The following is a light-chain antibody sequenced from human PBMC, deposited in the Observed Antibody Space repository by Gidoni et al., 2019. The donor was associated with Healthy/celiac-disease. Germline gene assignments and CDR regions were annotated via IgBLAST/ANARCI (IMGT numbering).Light chain of an antibody. Sequence: QSARTQPPAASGSPGQSVTISCAGTSSDVGGYDYVSWYQPHPGKAANLMIYQVSKRPSWVPDRFSCSTSGNTASLTFSGLQAEDEADDYCSSYAGSNSWVFGGGTKLTV. V-gene: IGLV2-8*01. CDR2: QVS. J-gene: IGLJ2*01. CDR3: SSYAGSNSWV. CDR1: SSDVGGYDY.